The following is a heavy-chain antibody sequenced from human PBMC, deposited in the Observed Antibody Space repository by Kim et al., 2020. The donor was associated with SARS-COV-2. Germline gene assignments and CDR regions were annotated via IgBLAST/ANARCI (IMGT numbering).Heavy chain of an antibody. CDR2: ISYDGSNK. J-gene: IGHJ4*02. Sequence: GSLRLSCAASGFTFSSYAMHWVRQAPGKGLEWVAVISYDGSNKYYADSVKGRFTISRDNSKNTLYLQMNSLRAEDTAVYYCARGEAFYFDYWGQGTLVTVSS. V-gene: IGHV3-30-3*01. CDR3: ARGEAFYFDY. CDR1: GFTFSSYA.